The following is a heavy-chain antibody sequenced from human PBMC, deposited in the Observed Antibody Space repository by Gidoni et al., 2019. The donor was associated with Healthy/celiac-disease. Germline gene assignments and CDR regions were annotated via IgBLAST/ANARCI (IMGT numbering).Heavy chain of an antibody. V-gene: IGHV1-69*06. CDR3: ASRTGVVVPAARAYYGMDV. CDR1: AGTFSSDA. J-gene: IGHJ6*02. D-gene: IGHD2-2*01. CDR2: IIPIFGTA. Sequence: QVQLVQSAAEVTKPGSSVKVSCKASAGTFSSDAISWAGQAPGHCLEWMGGIIPIFGTATYAQKFQGRVTITADKSTSTAYMELSSLRSEDTAVYYCASRTGVVVPAARAYYGMDVWGQGTTVTVSS.